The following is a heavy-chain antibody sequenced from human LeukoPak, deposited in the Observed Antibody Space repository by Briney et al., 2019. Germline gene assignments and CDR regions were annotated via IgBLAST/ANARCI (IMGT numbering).Heavy chain of an antibody. J-gene: IGHJ4*02. D-gene: IGHD5-18*01. CDR1: GFTFSSYA. Sequence: GRSLRLSCAASGFTFSSYAMHWVRQAPGKGLEWVAVISYDGSNKYYADSVKGRFTISRDNSKNTLYLQMNSPRAEDTAVYYCASSVEYSSPAWGQGTLVTVSS. CDR2: ISYDGSNK. V-gene: IGHV3-30-3*01. CDR3: ASSVEYSSPA.